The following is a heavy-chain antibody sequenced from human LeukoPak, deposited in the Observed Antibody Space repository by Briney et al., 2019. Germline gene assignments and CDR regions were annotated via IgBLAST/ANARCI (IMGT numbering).Heavy chain of an antibody. CDR2: ISSSSSYI. V-gene: IGHV3-21*01. D-gene: IGHD6-19*01. CDR3: AMGGYNSGWPDY. CDR1: GFTFSSYS. Sequence: KPGGSLRLSCAASGFTFSSYSMNWVRQAPGKGLEWVSSISSSSSYIYYTDSVKGRFTISRDNAKNSLYLQMNSLRAEDTAVYYCAMGGYNSGWPDYWGQGTLVTVSS. J-gene: IGHJ4*02.